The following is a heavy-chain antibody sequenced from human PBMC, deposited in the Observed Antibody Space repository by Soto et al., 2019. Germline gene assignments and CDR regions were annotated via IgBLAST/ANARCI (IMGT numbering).Heavy chain of an antibody. Sequence: QVQLVQSGAEVKKPGASVKVSCKASGYTFTSYDINWVRQATGQGLEWMGWMNPNSGNTGYAQKFQGRVTMTRNTSIRTAYMELSSLRSEDTAVYYCARGRDIVLMVYADWFDPWGQGTLVTVSS. CDR1: GYTFTSYD. CDR2: MNPNSGNT. J-gene: IGHJ5*02. CDR3: ARGRDIVLMVYADWFDP. V-gene: IGHV1-8*01. D-gene: IGHD2-8*01.